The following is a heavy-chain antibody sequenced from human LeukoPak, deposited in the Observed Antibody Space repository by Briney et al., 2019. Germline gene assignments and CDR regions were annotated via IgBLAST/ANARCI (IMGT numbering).Heavy chain of an antibody. J-gene: IGHJ4*02. Sequence: SETLSLTCTVSGGSISSSSYYWGWIRQPPGRGLEWIGSIFYSGNTYYNPSLNSRVTISVDTSNNQFSLKLSSVTAADTAVYYCASLHYSGTYYFDYWGQGTLVTVSS. D-gene: IGHD1-26*01. V-gene: IGHV4-39*01. CDR2: IFYSGNT. CDR1: GGSISSSSYY. CDR3: ASLHYSGTYYFDY.